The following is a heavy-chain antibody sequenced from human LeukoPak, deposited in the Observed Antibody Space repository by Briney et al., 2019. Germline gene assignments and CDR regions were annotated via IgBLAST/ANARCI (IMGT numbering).Heavy chain of an antibody. CDR2: IYYSGST. J-gene: IGHJ4*02. CDR3: AGAGIAAADY. D-gene: IGHD6-13*01. V-gene: IGHV4-61*05. Sequence: WIGYIYYSGSTYYNPSLKSRVTISVDKSKNQFSLKLSSVTAADTAVYYCAGAGIAAADYWGQGTLVTVSS.